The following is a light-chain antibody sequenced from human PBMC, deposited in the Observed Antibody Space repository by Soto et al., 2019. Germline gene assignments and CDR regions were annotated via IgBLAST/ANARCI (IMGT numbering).Light chain of an antibody. V-gene: IGLV2-14*01. CDR3: SQYSTSNTRGGV. Sequence: QSVLTQPASVSGSPGQSITISCTGTSSDIGAYNFVSWYQLHPDTAPKLMIYDVTNRPSGVSDRCSGSKSGNTASPTISGLQAEDDDAYYCSQYSTSNTRGGVFGGGTKLTVL. J-gene: IGLJ2*01. CDR2: DVT. CDR1: SSDIGAYNF.